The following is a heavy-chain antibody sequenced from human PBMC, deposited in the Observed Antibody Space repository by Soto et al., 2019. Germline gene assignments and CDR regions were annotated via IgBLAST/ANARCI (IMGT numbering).Heavy chain of an antibody. D-gene: IGHD2-15*01. CDR1: GFTVSSRY. V-gene: IGHV3-66*01. J-gene: IGHJ6*03. CDR2: LSSGGST. CDR3: ARDGGKSGGGGTHWYDYRDV. Sequence: EVQLVESGGGLVQPGGSLRLSCAASGFTVSSRYMRWARPAPGKGLEWVSVLSSGGSTYYADAVKGRVTISRDNSKNSLSLQLSSLRAEDTAVYYCARDGGKSGGGGTHWYDYRDVWGKGTTVTVSS.